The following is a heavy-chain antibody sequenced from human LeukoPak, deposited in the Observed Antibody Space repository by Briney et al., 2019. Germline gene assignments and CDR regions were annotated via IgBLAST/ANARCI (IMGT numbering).Heavy chain of an antibody. Sequence: ASVKVSCKASGYTFNDYYKEWVRQAPGQALEWMGWNNPNSGGTNYAQKFQGRVTMTRDTSISTAYMELSRLRSDDTAVYYCARVRSYCTNGVCYWDLDYWGQGTLVTVAS. CDR2: NNPNSGGT. D-gene: IGHD2-8*01. J-gene: IGHJ4*02. CDR1: GYTFNDYY. CDR3: ARVRSYCTNGVCYWDLDY. V-gene: IGHV1-2*02.